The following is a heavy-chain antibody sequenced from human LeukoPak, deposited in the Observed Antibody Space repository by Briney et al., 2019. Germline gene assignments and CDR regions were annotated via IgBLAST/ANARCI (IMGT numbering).Heavy chain of an antibody. CDR1: GXTFGGYA. J-gene: IGHJ6*02. V-gene: IGHV3-49*04. Sequence: GGSLRLSCTASGXTFGGYAMSWVRHAPGKGLEWVVFIRSKAYGWATEYAASVKGRFTISRDDSKSIANLQMNSLKTEDTAVYYCTRDIVVVVAATGYYYYYGMDVWGQGTTVTVSS. CDR2: IRSKAYGWAT. CDR3: TRDIVVVVAATGYYYYYGMDV. D-gene: IGHD2-15*01.